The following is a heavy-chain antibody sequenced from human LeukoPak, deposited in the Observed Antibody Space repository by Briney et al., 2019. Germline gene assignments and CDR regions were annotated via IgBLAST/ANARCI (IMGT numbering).Heavy chain of an antibody. Sequence: ASVKVSCKASGYTFTGNYMRWVRQAPGQGLEWMGWINPNSGGTNYAQKFQGRVTMTRDTSISTAYLELSRLRSDDTAVYYCARTSIYSYEKLDWGQGTLVTVSS. D-gene: IGHD5-18*01. J-gene: IGHJ4*02. V-gene: IGHV1-2*02. CDR1: GYTFTGNY. CDR2: INPNSGGT. CDR3: ARTSIYSYEKLD.